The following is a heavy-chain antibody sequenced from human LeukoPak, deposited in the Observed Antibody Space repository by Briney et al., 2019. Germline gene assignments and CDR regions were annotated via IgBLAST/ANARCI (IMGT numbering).Heavy chain of an antibody. Sequence: PGRSLRPSCAASGFTFDDYAMHWVRQAPGKGLEWVSGISWNSGSIGYADSVKGRFAISRDNAKNSLYLQMNSLRAEDTALYYCAKPRDGYNYGFDYWGQGTLVTVSS. CDR2: ISWNSGSI. CDR1: GFTFDDYA. J-gene: IGHJ4*02. V-gene: IGHV3-9*01. CDR3: AKPRDGYNYGFDY. D-gene: IGHD5-24*01.